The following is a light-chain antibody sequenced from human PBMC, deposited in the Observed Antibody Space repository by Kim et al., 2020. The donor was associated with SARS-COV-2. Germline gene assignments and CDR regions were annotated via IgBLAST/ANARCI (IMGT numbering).Light chain of an antibody. CDR1: QRISSW. V-gene: IGKV1-5*03. CDR3: QQYNSYWT. J-gene: IGKJ1*01. Sequence: SASVGDRVTIHCRASQRISSWLAWYQQKPGKAPKLLIYKASSLESGVPSRFSGSGSGTEFTLTISSLQPDDFATYYCQQYNSYWTVGQGTKVDIK. CDR2: KAS.